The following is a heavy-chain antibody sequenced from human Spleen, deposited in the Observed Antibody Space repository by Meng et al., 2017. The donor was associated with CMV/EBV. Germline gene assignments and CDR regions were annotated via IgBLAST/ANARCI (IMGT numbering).Heavy chain of an antibody. CDR1: GGSISSSSYY. J-gene: IGHJ4*02. Sequence: QSQGSGPGLVKPSETLSLSCTVSGGSISSSSYYWGWIRQPPGKGLEWIGSIYYSGSTYYNPSLKSRVTISVDTSKNQFSLKLSSVTAADTAVYYCAREELGGFDYWGQGTLVTVSS. CDR2: IYYSGST. V-gene: IGHV4-39*07. D-gene: IGHD7-27*01. CDR3: AREELGGFDY.